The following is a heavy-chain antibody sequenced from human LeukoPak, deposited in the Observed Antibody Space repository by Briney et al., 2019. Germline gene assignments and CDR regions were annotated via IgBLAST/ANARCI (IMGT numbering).Heavy chain of an antibody. J-gene: IGHJ3*02. CDR3: ARGGYYDSSGYSDDAFDI. D-gene: IGHD3-22*01. Sequence: GASVKVSCKASGGTFSSYAISWVRRAPGQGLEWMGGIIPIFGTANYAQKFQGRVTITTDESTSTAYMELSSLRSEDTAVYYCARGGYYDSSGYSDDAFDIWGQGTMVTVSS. CDR1: GGTFSSYA. CDR2: IIPIFGTA. V-gene: IGHV1-69*05.